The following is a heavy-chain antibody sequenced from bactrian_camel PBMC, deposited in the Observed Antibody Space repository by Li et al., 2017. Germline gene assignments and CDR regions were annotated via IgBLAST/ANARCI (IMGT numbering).Heavy chain of an antibody. V-gene: IGHV3S55*01. J-gene: IGHJ6*01. CDR1: LDGRHC. D-gene: IGHD2*01. CDR3: AARGPYCYTKLSVRDFTY. Sequence: HVQLVESGGGSVQAGGSLRLSCVASLDGRHCMAWFRRVPGLEREGVAGIGIDGRTAYADSVKGRFTISQDKAKNTVYLQMNSLKPEDTAMYYCAARGPYCYTKLSVRDFTYWGQGTQVTVS. CDR2: IGIDGRT.